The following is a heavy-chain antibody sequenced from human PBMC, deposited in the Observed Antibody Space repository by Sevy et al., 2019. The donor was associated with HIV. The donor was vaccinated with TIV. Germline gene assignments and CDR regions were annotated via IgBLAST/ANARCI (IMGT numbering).Heavy chain of an antibody. CDR2: ISYDGSNK. D-gene: IGHD1-26*01. V-gene: IGHV3-30*18. CDR1: GFTFSSYG. Sequence: GGYLRLSCAASGFTFSSYGMHWVRQAPGKGLEWVAVISYDGSNKYYADSVKGRFTISRDNSKNTLYLQMNSLRAEDTAVYYCAKDRERVGYYYYYGMDVWGQGTTVTVSS. J-gene: IGHJ6*02. CDR3: AKDRERVGYYYYYGMDV.